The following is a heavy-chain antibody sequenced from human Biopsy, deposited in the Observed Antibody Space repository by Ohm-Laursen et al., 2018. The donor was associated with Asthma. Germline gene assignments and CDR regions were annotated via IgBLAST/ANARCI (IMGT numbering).Heavy chain of an antibody. V-gene: IGHV1-3*01. D-gene: IGHD3-9*01. CDR1: GYTFINYA. CDR2: INAGNGNT. J-gene: IGHJ3*02. CDR3: ARTYYDFLTGQVNDAFAM. Sequence: GASVKVSCNVSGYTFINYAIHWVRQAPGQRLEWMGWINAGNGNTKYSQKFQGRVTISRDTSAGTAYMDLSSLRSEDTAVYYCARTYYDFLTGQVNDAFAMWGQGTMVTVSS.